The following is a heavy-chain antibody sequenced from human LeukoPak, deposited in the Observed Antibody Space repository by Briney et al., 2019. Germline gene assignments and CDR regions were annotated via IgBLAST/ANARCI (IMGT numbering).Heavy chain of an antibody. CDR1: GGSISSYY. CDR2: IYYSGST. CDR3: ARTLGYSSSWLGD. Sequence: SETLSLTCAVSGGSISSYYWSWIRQPPGKGLEWIGYIYYSGSTNYNPSLKSRVTISVDTSKNQFSLKLSSVTAADTAVYYCARTLGYSSSWLGDWGQGTPVTVSS. D-gene: IGHD6-13*01. J-gene: IGHJ4*02. V-gene: IGHV4-59*01.